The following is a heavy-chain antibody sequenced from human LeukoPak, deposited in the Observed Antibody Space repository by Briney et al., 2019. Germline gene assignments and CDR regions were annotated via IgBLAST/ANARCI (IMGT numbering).Heavy chain of an antibody. V-gene: IGHV4-34*01. Sequence: SETLSLTCAVYGGSFSGYYWSWIRQPPGKGLEWIGEINHSGSTYYNPSLKSRVTISVDTSKNQFSLKLSSVTAADTAVYYCDGSSAKHAFDIWGQGTMVTVSS. D-gene: IGHD1-26*01. CDR1: GGSFSGYY. J-gene: IGHJ3*02. CDR3: DGSSAKHAFDI. CDR2: INHSGST.